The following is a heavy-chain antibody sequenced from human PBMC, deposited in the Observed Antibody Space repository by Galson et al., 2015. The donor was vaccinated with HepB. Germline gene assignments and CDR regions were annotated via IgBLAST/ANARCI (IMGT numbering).Heavy chain of an antibody. D-gene: IGHD3-16*01. CDR2: IWYDGIKK. V-gene: IGHV3-33*01. J-gene: IGHJ6*02. CDR3: ARDLGRTSFSGMDV. CDR1: GFTFSTYG. Sequence: SCAASGFTFSTYGMHWVRQAPGKGLEWVALIWYDGIKKYYADSVKGRFTISRDNSKNTLYLQMNSLRAEDTAVYYCARDLGRTSFSGMDVWGQGTTVTVSS.